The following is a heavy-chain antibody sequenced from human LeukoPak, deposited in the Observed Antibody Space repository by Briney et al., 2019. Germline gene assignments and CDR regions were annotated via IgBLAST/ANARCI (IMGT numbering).Heavy chain of an antibody. Sequence: GGSLRLSCAATGFSVSTNYMTWVRQAPGEGLAWVSLIYSGGSIYHADSVKDRFTISRDNSKNTLYLQMNSLRAEDTAIYYCASTSDFWSGYYLDYWGQGTLVTVSS. J-gene: IGHJ4*02. CDR3: ASTSDFWSGYYLDY. V-gene: IGHV3-53*01. D-gene: IGHD3-3*01. CDR2: IYSGGSI. CDR1: GFSVSTNY.